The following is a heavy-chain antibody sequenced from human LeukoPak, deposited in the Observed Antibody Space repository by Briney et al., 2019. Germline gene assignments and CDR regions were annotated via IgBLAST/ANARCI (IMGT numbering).Heavy chain of an antibody. CDR3: ARDAQPGYSTT. CDR1: GFTVSSNY. J-gene: IGHJ5*02. CDR2: ISSGGNT. V-gene: IGHV3-66*01. D-gene: IGHD6-13*01. Sequence: GGSLRLSCAASGFTVSSNYMSWVRQAPGKGREWVSVISSGGNTFYADSVKGRFTISRDSSKNTVFLQMDSLRAEDTAVYYCARDAQPGYSTTWGQGTLVTVSS.